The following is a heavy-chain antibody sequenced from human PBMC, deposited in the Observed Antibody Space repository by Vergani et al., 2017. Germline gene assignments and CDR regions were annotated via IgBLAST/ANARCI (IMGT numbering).Heavy chain of an antibody. CDR2: IYYSGST. J-gene: IGHJ5*02. CDR1: GGSISSSSYY. Sequence: QLQLQESGPGLVKPSETLSLTCTVSGGSISSSSYYWGWIRQPPGKGLEWIGCIYYSGSTYYNPSLKSRVTISVATSKNQFSLKLSSVPAADTAVYYCAGSRRGEGWFDPWGQGTLVTVSS. V-gene: IGHV4-39*01. D-gene: IGHD3-10*01. CDR3: AGSRRGEGWFDP.